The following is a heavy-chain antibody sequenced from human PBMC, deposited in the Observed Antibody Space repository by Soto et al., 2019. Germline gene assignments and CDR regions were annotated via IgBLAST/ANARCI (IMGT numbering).Heavy chain of an antibody. V-gene: IGHV1-69*13. CDR1: GGTFSSYA. CDR2: IIPIFGTA. CDR3: ARDLHYDSSGYYAP. J-gene: IGHJ5*02. Sequence: GASVKVSCKASGGTFSSYAISWVRQAPGQGLEWMGGIIPIFGTANYAQKFQGRVTITADESTSTAYMELSSLRSEDTAVYYCARDLHYDSSGYYAPWGQGTLVTVSS. D-gene: IGHD3-22*01.